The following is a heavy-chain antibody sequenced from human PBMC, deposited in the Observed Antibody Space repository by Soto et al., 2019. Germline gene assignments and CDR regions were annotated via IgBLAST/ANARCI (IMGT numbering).Heavy chain of an antibody. V-gene: IGHV1-58*01. CDR2: IVVGSGNT. J-gene: IGHJ3*02. CDR1: GFTFTSSA. Sequence: ASVKVSCKASGFTFTSSAVQWVRQARGQRLEWIGWIVVGSGNTNYAQKFQERVTITRDMSTSTAYMELSSLRSEDTAVYYCARDGVAVAGPSDAFDIWGQGTMVTVSS. CDR3: ARDGVAVAGPSDAFDI. D-gene: IGHD6-19*01.